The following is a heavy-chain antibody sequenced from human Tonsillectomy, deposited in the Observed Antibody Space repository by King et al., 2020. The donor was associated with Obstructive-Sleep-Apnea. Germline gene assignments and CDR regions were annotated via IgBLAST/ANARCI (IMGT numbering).Heavy chain of an antibody. D-gene: IGHD4-17*01. V-gene: IGHV3-64*01. Sequence: VQLVESGGGLVQPGGSLRLSCAASGFTFSSYVMHWFRQAPGKGLEYISVMSRNGGRTYYANSVKGRFTISRDNSKNTLFLQMGGLGAWDMAVYYCARDTNYGDYDPSIYYGMDVWGQGTTVTVSS. J-gene: IGHJ6*02. CDR1: GFTFSSYV. CDR3: ARDTNYGDYDPSIYYGMDV. CDR2: MSRNGGRT.